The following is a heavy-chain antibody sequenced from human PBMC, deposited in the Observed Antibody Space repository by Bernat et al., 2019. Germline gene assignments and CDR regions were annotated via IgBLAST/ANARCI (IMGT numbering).Heavy chain of an antibody. Sequence: QVQLVQSGAEVKKPGASVKVSCKASGYTFTSYGISWVRQAPGQGLEWMGWISAYNGNTNYAQKLQGRVTMTTDTSTSTAYMELRSLRSDDTAVDYCARGLAITMVRGVSYYDYGMDVWGQGTTVTVSS. J-gene: IGHJ6*02. CDR2: ISAYNGNT. D-gene: IGHD3-10*01. CDR3: ARGLAITMVRGVSYYDYGMDV. V-gene: IGHV1-18*01. CDR1: GYTFTSYG.